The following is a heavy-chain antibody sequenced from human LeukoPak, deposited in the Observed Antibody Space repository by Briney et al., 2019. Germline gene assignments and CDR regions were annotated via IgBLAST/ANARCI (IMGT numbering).Heavy chain of an antibody. CDR1: GGSISSSNW. D-gene: IGHD3-22*01. Sequence: PSETLSLTCAVSGGSISSSNWWSWVRQPPGKGLEWIGEIYHSGSTNYNPSLKSRVTISVDKSKNQFALKLSSVTAADTAVYYCARATTMISPFDYWGQGTLVTVSS. CDR3: ARATTMISPFDY. CDR2: IYHSGST. J-gene: IGHJ4*02. V-gene: IGHV4-4*02.